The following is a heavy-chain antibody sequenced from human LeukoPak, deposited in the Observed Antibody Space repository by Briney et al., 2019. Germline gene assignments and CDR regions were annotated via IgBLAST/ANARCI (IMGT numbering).Heavy chain of an antibody. CDR1: GFTFSNGW. V-gene: IGHV3-15*01. CDR2: IKSKSERGTT. J-gene: IGHJ4*02. CDR3: TSNLYCSTSSCYTLDN. Sequence: GGSLRLSCAASGFTFSNGWMSWVRQAPGKGLEWVGRIKSKSERGTTDYAAPVKGRFTISRDGSTNTVYLHMNSLKTEDTAVYFCTSNLYCSTSSCYTLDNWGQGILVAVSP. D-gene: IGHD2-2*02.